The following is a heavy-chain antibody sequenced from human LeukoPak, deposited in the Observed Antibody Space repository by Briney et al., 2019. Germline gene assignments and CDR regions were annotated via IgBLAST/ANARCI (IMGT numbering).Heavy chain of an antibody. Sequence: GGSLRLSCAASGFTFSSYAMRWVRQAPGKGLEYVSAISSNGGSTYYANSVKGRFTISRDNSKNTLYLQMGSLRAEDMAVYYCARGPVLRYFDWLLSPGVDYWGQGTLVTVSS. CDR2: ISSNGGST. CDR3: ARGPVLRYFDWLLSPGVDY. D-gene: IGHD3-9*01. V-gene: IGHV3-64*01. J-gene: IGHJ4*02. CDR1: GFTFSSYA.